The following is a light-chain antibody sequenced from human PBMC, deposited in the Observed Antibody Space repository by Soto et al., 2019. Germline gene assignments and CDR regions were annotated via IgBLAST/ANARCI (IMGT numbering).Light chain of an antibody. V-gene: IGKV3-20*01. CDR3: QQYGSSPPNT. J-gene: IGKJ2*01. Sequence: EIVLTQSPGTLSLSPGERATLSCRASQSVSSTYLAWYQLKPGQAPRLLIYATSSRATGIPDRFRGSGSGTEFTLTISSLEPEDVAVYFCQQYGSSPPNTFGPGTKVEIK. CDR2: ATS. CDR1: QSVSSTY.